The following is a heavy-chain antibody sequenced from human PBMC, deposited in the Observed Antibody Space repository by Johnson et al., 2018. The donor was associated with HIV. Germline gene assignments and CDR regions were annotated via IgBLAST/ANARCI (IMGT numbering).Heavy chain of an antibody. Sequence: VQLVESGGGLVKPGGSLRLSCAASGFTFSDYYMSWIRQTPGKGLEWVSYISSSGTTVYSADSVQGRFSISRDNAKHSLYLQINSLRAEDTAVYYCASLVGSSSGEAFDIWGQGTMVTVSS. J-gene: IGHJ3*02. D-gene: IGHD6-6*01. V-gene: IGHV3-11*01. CDR3: ASLVGSSSGEAFDI. CDR1: GFTFSDYY. CDR2: ISSSGTTV.